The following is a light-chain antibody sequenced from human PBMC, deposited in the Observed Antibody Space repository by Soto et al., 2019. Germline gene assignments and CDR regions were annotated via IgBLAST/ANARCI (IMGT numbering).Light chain of an antibody. Sequence: EIVMTQSPATLSVSPGERATLSCRSSQSVSSNLAWYQQKPGQAPRLLIYGASTRATGIPARFSGSGSGTEFTLTISSLQSEDFAVYYCQHHSDWFSWSFGQGTKVDIK. V-gene: IGKV3-15*01. J-gene: IGKJ1*01. CDR1: QSVSSN. CDR3: QHHSDWFSWS. CDR2: GAS.